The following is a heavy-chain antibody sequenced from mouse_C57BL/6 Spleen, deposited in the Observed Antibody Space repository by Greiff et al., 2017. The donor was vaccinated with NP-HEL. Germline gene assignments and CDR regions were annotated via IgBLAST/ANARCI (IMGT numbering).Heavy chain of an antibody. V-gene: IGHV1-15*01. CDR2: IDPETGGT. D-gene: IGHD1-1*01. J-gene: IGHJ3*01. CDR1: GYTFTDYE. CDR3: TRGYGSSYNWFAY. Sequence: QVQLQQSGAELVRPGASVTLSCKASGYTFTDYEMHWVKQTPVHGLEWIGAIDPETGGTAYNQKFKGKAILTADKSSSTAYMELRSLTSEDSAVYYCTRGYGSSYNWFAYWGQGTLVTVSA.